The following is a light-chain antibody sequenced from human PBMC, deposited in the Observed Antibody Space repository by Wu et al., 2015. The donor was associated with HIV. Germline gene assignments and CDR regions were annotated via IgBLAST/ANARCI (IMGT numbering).Light chain of an antibody. Sequence: DIQMTQSPSALSASVGDSVTITCRASQSINTWLAWYQQKPGKAPELLIYSASTLQSGVTSRFSGSGSGTDFTLTISCLQSEDFATYYCQQYDTYPLTFGGGTKVEIK. CDR1: QSINTW. CDR3: QQYDTYPLT. V-gene: IGKV1-5*01. CDR2: SAS. J-gene: IGKJ4*01.